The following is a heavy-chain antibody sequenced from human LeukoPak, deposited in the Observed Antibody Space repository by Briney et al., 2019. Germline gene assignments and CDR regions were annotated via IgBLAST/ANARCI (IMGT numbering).Heavy chain of an antibody. V-gene: IGHV3-15*01. CDR3: TPWGYYYDSSGHPPSAY. D-gene: IGHD3-22*01. CDR2: IRSKTNGGTT. CDR1: GGSFSGYY. Sequence: KASETLSLTCAVYGGSFSGYYWSWVRQAPGKGLEWVGRIRSKTNGGTTDYAAPVKGRFTISRDDSKNTLYLQMNSLKTEDTAVYYCTPWGYYYDSSGHPPSAYWGQGTLVTVSS. J-gene: IGHJ4*02.